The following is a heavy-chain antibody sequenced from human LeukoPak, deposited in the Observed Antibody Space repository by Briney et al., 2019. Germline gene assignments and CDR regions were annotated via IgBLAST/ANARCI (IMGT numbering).Heavy chain of an antibody. V-gene: IGHV1-8*01. CDR3: ARVLGSPDY. CDR1: GYTFTSYD. D-gene: IGHD1-26*01. CDR2: MNTKSGNT. Sequence: GASVKVSCKASGYTFTSYDINWVRQATGQGFEWMGWMNTKSGNTGFAQKFQGRVSMTRNTATNTAYMELNSLRSEDTAVYYCARVLGSPDYWGQGTLVTVST. J-gene: IGHJ4*02.